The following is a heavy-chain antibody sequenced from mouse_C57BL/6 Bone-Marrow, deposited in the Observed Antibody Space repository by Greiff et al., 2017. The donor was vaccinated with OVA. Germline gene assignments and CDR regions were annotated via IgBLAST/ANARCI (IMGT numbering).Heavy chain of an antibody. CDR1: GYTFTSYW. CDR3: DICAWFPDAMDY. J-gene: IGHJ4*01. CDR2: IDPSGGGT. V-gene: IGHV1-72*01. Sequence: VQLQQPGAELVKPGASVKLSCKASGYTFTSYWMHWVKQRPGRGLEWIGRIDPSGGGTKYNGKFKGKATLTADKPSSTASMQLSSLTSADSAVFACDICAWFPDAMDYWGQGTSVTVSS. D-gene: IGHD2-2*01.